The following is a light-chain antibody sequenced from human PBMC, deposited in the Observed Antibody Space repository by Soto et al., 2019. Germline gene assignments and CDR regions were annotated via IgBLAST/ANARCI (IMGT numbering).Light chain of an antibody. CDR3: LQYSSHSWT. J-gene: IGKJ1*01. Sequence: DIQMTQSPSTLSASVGDRVTITCRASRSISDWLAWYQQKPGKAPELLIFDASNLKSGVSSRFSGSGSGTEFTLTISRLQPDDVATYYCLQYSSHSWTFGQGTKVDI. CDR2: DAS. CDR1: RSISDW. V-gene: IGKV1-5*01.